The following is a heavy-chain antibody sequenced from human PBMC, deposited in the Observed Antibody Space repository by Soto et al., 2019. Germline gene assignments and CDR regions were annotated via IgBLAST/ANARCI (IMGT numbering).Heavy chain of an antibody. Sequence: PSETLSLTCTVSGGPISSGGYYWSWIRQHPGKGLEWIGYIYYSGSTYYNPSLKSRVTISVDTSKNQFSLKLSSVTAADTAVYYCARALYGAYYFDYWGQGTLVTVSS. CDR3: ARALYGAYYFDY. V-gene: IGHV4-31*03. CDR2: IYYSGST. J-gene: IGHJ4*02. CDR1: GGPISSGGYY. D-gene: IGHD3-16*01.